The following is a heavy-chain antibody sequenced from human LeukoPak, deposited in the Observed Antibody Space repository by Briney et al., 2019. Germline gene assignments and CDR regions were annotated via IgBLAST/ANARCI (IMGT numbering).Heavy chain of an antibody. CDR1: GYTLTELS. Sequence: ASVKVSCKVSGYTLTELSMPWVRQAPGKGLEWMGGFDPEDGETIYAQKFQGRVTMTEDTSTDTAYMELSSLRSEDTAVYYCATRSTSGYDFYAFDIWGQGTMVTVSS. J-gene: IGHJ3*02. CDR3: ATRSTSGYDFYAFDI. D-gene: IGHD5-12*01. CDR2: FDPEDGET. V-gene: IGHV1-24*01.